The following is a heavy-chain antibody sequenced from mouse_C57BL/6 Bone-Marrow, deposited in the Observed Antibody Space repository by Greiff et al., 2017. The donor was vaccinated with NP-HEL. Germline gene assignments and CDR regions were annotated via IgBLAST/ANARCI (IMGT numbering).Heavy chain of an antibody. CDR2: ISSGGSYT. Sequence: EVQLVESGGDLVKPGGSLKLSCAASGFTFSSYGMSWVRQTPDKRLEWVATISSGGSYTYYPDSVKGRFTISRDNAKNTLYLQMSSLKSEDNAMYYCARQLRLRLDYWGQGTTLTVSS. J-gene: IGHJ2*01. V-gene: IGHV5-6*01. CDR1: GFTFSSYG. D-gene: IGHD3-2*02. CDR3: ARQLRLRLDY.